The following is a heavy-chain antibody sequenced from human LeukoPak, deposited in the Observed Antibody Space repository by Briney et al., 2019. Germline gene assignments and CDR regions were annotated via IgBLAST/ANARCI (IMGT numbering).Heavy chain of an antibody. D-gene: IGHD3-10*01. CDR3: ARATLLWFGESPYYLDY. V-gene: IGHV4-59*01. CDR2: IYYSGST. CDR1: GGSISSYY. Sequence: PSETLSLTCTVSGGSISSYYWSWIRQPPGKGLEWIGYIYYSGSTNYNPSLKSRVTISVDTSKNQFSLKLSSVTAADTAVYYCARATLLWFGESPYYLDYWGQGTLVTVSS. J-gene: IGHJ4*02.